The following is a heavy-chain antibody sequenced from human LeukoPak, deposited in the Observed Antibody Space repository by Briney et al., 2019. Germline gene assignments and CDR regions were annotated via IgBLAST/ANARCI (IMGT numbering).Heavy chain of an antibody. J-gene: IGHJ6*02. Sequence: GGSLRLSCAASGFTVSSNYMSWVRQAPGKGLEWVSVIYSGGSTYYADSVKGRFTISRDNSKNTLYLQMNSLRAEDTAVYYCARDGGDDHYYYGMDVWGQGTTVTVSS. CDR2: IYSGGST. V-gene: IGHV3-66*02. CDR1: GFTVSSNY. CDR3: ARDGGDDHYYYGMDV. D-gene: IGHD2-21*02.